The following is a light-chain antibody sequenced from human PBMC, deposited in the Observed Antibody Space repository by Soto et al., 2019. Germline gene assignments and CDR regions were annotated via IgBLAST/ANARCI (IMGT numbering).Light chain of an antibody. V-gene: IGKV3-20*01. Sequence: EIVLTQSPGTLSLSPGERATLSCRASQSVSSSYLAWYQQKPGQAPRLLIYGASSRATGIPDSFTGSGSGTDFTLTISRLEPEDCAVYYCQQYGSSLVTFGPGTKVDIK. CDR3: QQYGSSLVT. CDR2: GAS. J-gene: IGKJ3*01. CDR1: QSVSSSY.